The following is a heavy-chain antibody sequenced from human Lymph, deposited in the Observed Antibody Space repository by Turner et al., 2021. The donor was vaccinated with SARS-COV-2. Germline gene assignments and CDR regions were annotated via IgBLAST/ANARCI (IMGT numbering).Heavy chain of an antibody. CDR3: ARGVPEFDS. D-gene: IGHD2-2*01. CDR2: ISYDGSNK. J-gene: IGHJ5*01. CDR1: GFTFSSYV. Sequence: QVQLLESGGSVVQPGMVLRLSCAASGFTFSSYVMHGVGQAPGKGLEWVAVISYDGSNKYYADSVKGRFTISRDYSKNTLYLQMNSLRAEDTAIYYCARGVPEFDSWGQGTLVTVSS. V-gene: IGHV3-30*04.